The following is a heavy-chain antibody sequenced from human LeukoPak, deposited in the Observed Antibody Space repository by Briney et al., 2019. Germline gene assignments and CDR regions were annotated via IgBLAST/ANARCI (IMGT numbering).Heavy chain of an antibody. CDR3: ARSDSGTYYGSWYFDL. V-gene: IGHV3-53*04. D-gene: IGHD1-26*01. CDR2: IYSGGTT. Sequence: SGGSLRLSCAASGFTVSSDYMSWVRQAPGEGLEWVSVIYSGGTTYYADSVKGRFTISRHNSKNTLYLQMDSLRTDDTAMYYCARSDSGTYYGSWYFDLWGRGTLVTVSS. J-gene: IGHJ2*01. CDR1: GFTVSSDY.